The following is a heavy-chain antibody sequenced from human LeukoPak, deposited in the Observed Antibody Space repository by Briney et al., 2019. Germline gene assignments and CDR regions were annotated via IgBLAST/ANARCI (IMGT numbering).Heavy chain of an antibody. D-gene: IGHD4-23*01. J-gene: IGHJ4*02. CDR2: IKSKTDNEKT. V-gene: IGHV3-15*01. Sequence: GASPSLSSASSGFTFSNSWICFRRHARGGLVGLASLIKSKTDNEKTDYAERLKGRFTISRDDSKYTLNLHMNGLNTEDKDLYYCATNSVNPDWGQRALVTVAS. CDR1: GFTFSNSW. CDR3: ATNSVNPD.